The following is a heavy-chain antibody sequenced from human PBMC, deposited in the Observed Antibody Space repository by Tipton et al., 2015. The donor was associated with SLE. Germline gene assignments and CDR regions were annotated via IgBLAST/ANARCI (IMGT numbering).Heavy chain of an antibody. J-gene: IGHJ4*02. CDR3: ARGYYDMWTGYYSFDY. CDR2: IDHNGST. V-gene: IGHV4-39*07. Sequence: TLSLTCTVSGASISGSTSYWGWIRQSPGKGLEWIGSIDHNGSTNDNPSLKRRVTMSIDTSKNQFSLTLTSVTAADTADYFCARGYYDMWTGYYSFDYWGQGTLVTVSS. D-gene: IGHD3-9*01. CDR1: GASISGSTSY.